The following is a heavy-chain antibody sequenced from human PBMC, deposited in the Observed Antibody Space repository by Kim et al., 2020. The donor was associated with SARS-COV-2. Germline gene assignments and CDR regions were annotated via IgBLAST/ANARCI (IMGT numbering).Heavy chain of an antibody. V-gene: IGHV1-18*01. CDR1: GDIFTNYA. J-gene: IGHJ4*02. CDR3: ARDRTTNFDGGY. D-gene: IGHD2-2*01. Sequence: ASVKVSCKASGDIFTNYAFVWVRQAPGQGLEWMGWISAYSGEKNYAPRFQGRTVMTTETSTTTVYMELSSLTYDDTAVYYCARDRTTNFDGGYWGQGTVV. CDR2: ISAYSGEK.